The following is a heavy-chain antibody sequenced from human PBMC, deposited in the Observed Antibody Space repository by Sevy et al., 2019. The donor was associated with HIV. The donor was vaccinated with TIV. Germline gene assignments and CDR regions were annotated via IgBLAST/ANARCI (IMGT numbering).Heavy chain of an antibody. V-gene: IGHV6-1*01. CDR3: ARGYCSGGSCYSGGFAFDI. Sequence: SETLSLTCAISGDSVSSNSAAWNWIRQSPSRGLEWLGRTYYRSKWYNDYAVSVKSRITINPDTSNNQFSLQLNSVTPEDTAVYYCARGYCSGGSCYSGGFAFDIWGQGTMVTVSS. CDR1: GDSVSSNSAA. CDR2: TYYRSKWYN. J-gene: IGHJ3*02. D-gene: IGHD2-15*01.